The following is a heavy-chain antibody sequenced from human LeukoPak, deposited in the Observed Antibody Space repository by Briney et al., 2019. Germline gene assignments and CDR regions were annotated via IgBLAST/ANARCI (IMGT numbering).Heavy chain of an antibody. CDR1: GYTFTSYY. Sequence: VASVKVSCKASGYTFTSYYMHWVRQAPGQGLEWMGIINPSGGSTSYAQKFKGRVTMTRDTSTSTVYMELSSLRSEDTAVYYCARARTPYYYDSSGYYDFDYWGQGTLVTVSS. CDR2: INPSGGST. D-gene: IGHD3-22*01. CDR3: ARARTPYYYDSSGYYDFDY. J-gene: IGHJ4*02. V-gene: IGHV1-46*01.